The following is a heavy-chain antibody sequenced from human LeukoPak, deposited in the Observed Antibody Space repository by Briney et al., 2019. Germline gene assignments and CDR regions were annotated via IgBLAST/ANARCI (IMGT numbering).Heavy chain of an antibody. CDR2: IGVTGSPT. J-gene: IGHJ5*02. V-gene: IGHV3-48*01. Sequence: GESLRLSCAASGFSLSHYSVTWVRQASGKGLEWVSYIGVTGSPTYYADSVKARFTTSRDDAKELLYLQMNSLRAEDTAVYYCARHYGPWGQGTLVTVSS. CDR3: ARHYGP. D-gene: IGHD3-16*01. CDR1: GFSLSHYS.